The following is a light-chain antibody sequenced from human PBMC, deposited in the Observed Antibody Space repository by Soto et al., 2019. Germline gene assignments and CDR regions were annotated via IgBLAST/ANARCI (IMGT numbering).Light chain of an antibody. Sequence: EIVMTQSPATLSVSPGERATLSCRASESTNNYLALCQQKPGQAHRLLIDGASTRAAVIPPRFSGSGSGTEFTLTISSLQSEDFAVYYCQQYNKWPLTFGGGTKVDI. CDR2: GAS. V-gene: IGKV3-15*01. CDR1: ESTNNY. CDR3: QQYNKWPLT. J-gene: IGKJ4*01.